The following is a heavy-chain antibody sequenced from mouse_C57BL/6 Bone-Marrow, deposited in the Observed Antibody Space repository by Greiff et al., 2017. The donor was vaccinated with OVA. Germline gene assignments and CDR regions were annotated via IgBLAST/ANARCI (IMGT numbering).Heavy chain of an antibody. D-gene: IGHD4-1*01. V-gene: IGHV1-22*01. J-gene: IGHJ1*03. CDR2: ITPNNGGP. Sequence: VQLQQSGPELVKPGASVKMSCKASGYTFTDYNMHWVKQSHGKSLEWIGYITPNNGGPSYNQQFKGKATLTVTTSSSTAYMERRSLTSEDSAVYYCARTGTDGYFDVGGTGTTVTGSS. CDR1: GYTFTDYN. CDR3: ARTGTDGYFDV.